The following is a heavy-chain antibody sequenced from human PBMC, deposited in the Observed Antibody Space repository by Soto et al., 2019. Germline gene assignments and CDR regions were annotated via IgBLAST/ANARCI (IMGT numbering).Heavy chain of an antibody. CDR2: FIPVFRTA. CDR3: ARGAPWGYGFRPPDY. D-gene: IGHD5-18*01. CDR1: GGTFSGYA. Sequence: QVQLVQSGAEVKKPGSSVKVSCKASGGTFSGYAISWVRLAPGRGLEWMGGFIPVFRTARYTQEFQGRVTMTAVGPAGTAYMEMKSRRYEDTAVYYCARGAPWGYGFRPPDYWGQGTLVTVSS. J-gene: IGHJ4*02. V-gene: IGHV1-69*12.